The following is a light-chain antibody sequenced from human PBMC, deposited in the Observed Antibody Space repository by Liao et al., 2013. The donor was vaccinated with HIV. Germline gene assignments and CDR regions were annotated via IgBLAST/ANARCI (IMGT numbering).Light chain of an antibody. CDR1: KLGDKY. J-gene: IGLJ3*02. CDR2: EDA. CDR3: QAWDGTTVV. V-gene: IGLV3-1*01. Sequence: SYELTQPPSVSVSPGQTASITCSGDKLGDKYTSWYQQRPGQSPMVVIYEDAKRPSGIPERFSGSNSGNTATLTISGTQPMDEADFYCQAWDGTTVVFGGGTKLTVL.